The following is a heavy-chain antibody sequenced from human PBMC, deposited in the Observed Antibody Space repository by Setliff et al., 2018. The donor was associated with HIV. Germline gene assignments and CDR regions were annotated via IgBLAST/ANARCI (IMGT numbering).Heavy chain of an antibody. CDR1: GGSISNYY. J-gene: IGHJ5*01. CDR2: IYYSGST. CDR3: AKSGTNYIVWFDS. D-gene: IGHD1-1*01. V-gene: IGHV4-59*01. Sequence: LSLTCTVSGGSISNYYWSWIRQPPGKGLECIGYIYYSGSTNYNPSLRSRVTISVDTSQKQFSLKLNSVTAADTAVYYCAKSGTNYIVWFDSWGQGTLVTVSS.